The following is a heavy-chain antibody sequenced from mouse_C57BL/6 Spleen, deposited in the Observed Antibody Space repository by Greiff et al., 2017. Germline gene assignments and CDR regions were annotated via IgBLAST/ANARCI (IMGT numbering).Heavy chain of an antibody. CDR1: GFNIKNTY. CDR2: IDPANGNT. D-gene: IGHD1-1*01. CDR3: AQLPSITTGVNAMDY. Sequence: VQLQQSVAELVRPGASVKLSCTASGFNIKNTYMHWVKQRPEQGLEWIGRIDPANGNTKYASKFQGKATITADTSSNTAYLQLSSLTSEDTAIYYCAQLPSITTGVNAMDYWGQGTSVTVSS. J-gene: IGHJ4*01. V-gene: IGHV14-3*01.